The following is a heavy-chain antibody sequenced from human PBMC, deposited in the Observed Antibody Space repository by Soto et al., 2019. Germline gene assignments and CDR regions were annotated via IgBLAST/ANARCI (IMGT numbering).Heavy chain of an antibody. Sequence: SETLSLTCVVSGGSLSDYFWSWIRQPPGMALEWIGEINHLGSINYNPSLKSRVTISVDTSKNQFSLTLSSVTAADTAVYYCARGPWRRVTAAGTIWLDPWGQGTLVTVSS. CDR3: ARGPWRRVTAAGTIWLDP. J-gene: IGHJ5*02. CDR2: INHLGSI. V-gene: IGHV4-34*01. CDR1: GGSLSDYF. D-gene: IGHD6-13*01.